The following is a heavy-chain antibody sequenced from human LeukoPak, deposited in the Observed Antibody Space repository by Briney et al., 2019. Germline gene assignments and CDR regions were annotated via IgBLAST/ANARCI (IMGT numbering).Heavy chain of an antibody. V-gene: IGHV3-7*03. CDR2: IKQDGSEK. J-gene: IGHJ6*02. Sequence: GGSLRLSCTASGFTFSNYWMSWVRQAPGKGLEWVANIKQDGSEKYYVGSVKGRFTISRDNTKNSLYLQMNSLRAEDTAVYYCAKSYWTGYGMDVWGQGTTVTVSS. D-gene: IGHD3-10*01. CDR1: GFTFSNYW. CDR3: AKSYWTGYGMDV.